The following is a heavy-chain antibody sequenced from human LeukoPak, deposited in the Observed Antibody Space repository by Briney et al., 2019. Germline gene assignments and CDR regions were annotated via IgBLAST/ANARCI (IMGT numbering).Heavy chain of an antibody. V-gene: IGHV1-46*01. CDR2: INPSGGST. CDR3: AREDVVLVDAVRYYYYGMDV. D-gene: IGHD2-8*01. Sequence: ASVKVSCKASGYNFISYYMHWVRQAPGLGLEWMGIINPSGGSTSYAQKFQDGVTMTRDTSTSTVYMELSSLKSEDTAVYYCAREDVVLVDAVRYYYYGMDVWGQGTTVTVSS. CDR1: GYNFISYY. J-gene: IGHJ6*02.